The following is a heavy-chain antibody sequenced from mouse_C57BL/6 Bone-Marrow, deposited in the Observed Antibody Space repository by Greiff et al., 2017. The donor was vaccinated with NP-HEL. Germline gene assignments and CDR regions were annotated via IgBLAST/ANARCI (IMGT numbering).Heavy chain of an antibody. V-gene: IGHV1-82*01. CDR2: IYPGDGDT. D-gene: IGHD1-1*01. Sequence: LQESGPELVKPGASVKISCKASGYAFSSSWMNWVKQRPGKGLEWIGRIYPGDGDTNYNGKFKGKATLTADKSSSTAYMQLSSLTSEDSAVYFCARWDGSPSWFAYWGQGTLVTVSA. CDR1: GYAFSSSW. CDR3: ARWDGSPSWFAY. J-gene: IGHJ3*01.